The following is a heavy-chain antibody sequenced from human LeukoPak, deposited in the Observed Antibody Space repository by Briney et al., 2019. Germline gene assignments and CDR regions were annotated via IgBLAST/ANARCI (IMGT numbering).Heavy chain of an antibody. D-gene: IGHD5-12*01. CDR3: ARVPLVATTYYMDV. V-gene: IGHV1-69*13. CDR2: IIPIFGTA. J-gene: IGHJ6*03. CDR1: GGTFSSYA. Sequence: SVKVSCKASGGTFSSYAISWVRQAPGQGLEWMGGIIPIFGTANYAQKFQGRVTITADESTSTAYMELSSLRSEGTAVYYCARVPLVATTYYMDVWGKGTTVTISS.